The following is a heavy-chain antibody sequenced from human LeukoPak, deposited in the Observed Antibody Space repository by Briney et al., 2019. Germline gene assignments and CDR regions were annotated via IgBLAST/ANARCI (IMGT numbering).Heavy chain of an antibody. Sequence: GGSLRLSCAASGFTFSRYWMHWVRQAPGKGLVWVSRINTDGRTITYADSVKGRFTISRDNAKNSLYLQMNSLRAEDTAVYYCAMWYYYDSSGYYYESAFDIRGQGTMVTVSS. J-gene: IGHJ3*02. CDR2: INTDGRTI. D-gene: IGHD3-22*01. CDR1: GFTFSRYW. V-gene: IGHV3-74*01. CDR3: AMWYYYDSSGYYYESAFDI.